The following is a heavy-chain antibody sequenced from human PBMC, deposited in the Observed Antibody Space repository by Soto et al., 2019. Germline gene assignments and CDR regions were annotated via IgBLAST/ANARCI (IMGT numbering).Heavy chain of an antibody. CDR1: GYSFTSYW. V-gene: IGHV5-10-1*01. CDR2: IDPSDSYT. J-gene: IGHJ4*02. Sequence: GESLKISCNGSGYSFTSYWISWVRQMPGKGLEWMGRIDPSDSYTNYSPSFQGHVTISADKSISTDYLQWSILKASDTAMYYCARQKHNVDTVDFDYWGQGTLVTVSS. CDR3: ARQKHNVDTVDFDY. D-gene: IGHD5-18*01.